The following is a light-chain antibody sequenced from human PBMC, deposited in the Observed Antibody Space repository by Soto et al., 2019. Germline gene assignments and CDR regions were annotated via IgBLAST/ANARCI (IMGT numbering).Light chain of an antibody. Sequence: QSVLTQPPSVSGAPGQRVTISCTGSSSNIGAGYDGHWYQQLPGTAPKLLIYGNTNRPSGVPDRFSGSKSGTSASLAITGLQVEDEADYYCQSYDSSLSGWVFGGGTKLTVL. CDR1: SSNIGAGYD. CDR2: GNT. J-gene: IGLJ3*02. V-gene: IGLV1-40*01. CDR3: QSYDSSLSGWV.